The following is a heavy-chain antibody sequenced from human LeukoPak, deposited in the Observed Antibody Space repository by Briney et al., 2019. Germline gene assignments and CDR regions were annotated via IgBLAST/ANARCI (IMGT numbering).Heavy chain of an antibody. V-gene: IGHV3-30-3*01. CDR1: GFTFSSYA. CDR2: ISYDGSNK. Sequence: PGRSLRLSCAASGFTFSSYAMHWVRQAPGKGLEWVSIISYDGSNKYYADSVKGRFTVSRDNSKNSLYLQMNSLRADDTAVYYCARLIAAAGTSYFDYWGQGALVTVSP. J-gene: IGHJ4*02. D-gene: IGHD6-13*01. CDR3: ARLIAAAGTSYFDY.